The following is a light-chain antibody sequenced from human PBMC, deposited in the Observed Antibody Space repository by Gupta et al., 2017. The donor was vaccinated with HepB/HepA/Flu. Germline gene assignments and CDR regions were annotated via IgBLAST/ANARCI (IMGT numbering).Light chain of an antibody. CDR1: QSLVYSDGNTY. V-gene: IGKV2-30*01. CDR2: QGS. CDR3: RQGKYWPGT. Sequence: DVVLTQSPLSLPVTLGQPASISCRSSQSLVYSDGNTYLNWFHQRPGQSPRRLIYQGSNRDSGVPDRFSGSGSGTDFALIISRVEAEDVGIYYCRQGKYWPGTFGQGTKLEIK. J-gene: IGKJ2*02.